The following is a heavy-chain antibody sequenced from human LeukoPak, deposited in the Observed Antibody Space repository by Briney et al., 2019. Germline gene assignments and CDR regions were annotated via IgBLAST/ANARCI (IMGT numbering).Heavy chain of an antibody. CDR1: GFTFSSYW. Sequence: GGSLRLSCAASGFTFSSYWMNWARQAPGKGLEWVASINHNGNVNYYVDSVKGRFTISRDNAKNSLYLQMNSLRAEDTAVYYCARDPVPHCSGGSCYLSEYFQHWGQGTLVTVSS. CDR2: INHNGNVN. CDR3: ARDPVPHCSGGSCYLSEYFQH. J-gene: IGHJ1*01. D-gene: IGHD2-15*01. V-gene: IGHV3-7*01.